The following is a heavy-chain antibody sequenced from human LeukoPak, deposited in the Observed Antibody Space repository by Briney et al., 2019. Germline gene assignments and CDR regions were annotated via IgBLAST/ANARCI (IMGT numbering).Heavy chain of an antibody. J-gene: IGHJ4*02. V-gene: IGHV1-69*06. CDR3: ARGGSYYYFDY. CDR2: IIPIFGTA. Sequence: SVKVSCKASGYTFTSYYMHWVRQAPGQGLEWMGGIIPIFGTANYAQRFQGRVTITADKSTSTAYMELSSLRSEDTAVYYCARGGSYYYFDYWGQGTLVTVSS. D-gene: IGHD1-26*01. CDR1: GYTFTSYY.